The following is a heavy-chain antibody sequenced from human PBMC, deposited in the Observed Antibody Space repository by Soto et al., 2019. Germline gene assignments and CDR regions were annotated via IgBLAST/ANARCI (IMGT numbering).Heavy chain of an antibody. CDR1: GYTFTSYA. CDR2: INAGNGNT. Sequence: GASVKVSCKASGYTFTSYAMHWVRQAPGQRLEWMGWINAGNGNTKYSQKFQGRVTITGDTSASTAYMELSSLRYEDTAVYYCARVFGYCGGDGYSGRYNWFDPWGQGTLVPVSS. V-gene: IGHV1-3*01. J-gene: IGHJ5*02. D-gene: IGHD2-21*02. CDR3: ARVFGYCGGDGYSGRYNWFDP.